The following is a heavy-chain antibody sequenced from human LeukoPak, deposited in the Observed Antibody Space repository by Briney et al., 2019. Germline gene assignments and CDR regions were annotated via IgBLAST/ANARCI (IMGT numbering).Heavy chain of an antibody. D-gene: IGHD3-16*01. CDR3: AKSFSYGSYLDY. CDR1: GFTFDDYA. V-gene: IGHV3-9*01. J-gene: IGHJ4*02. Sequence: GGSLRLSCAASGFTFDDYAMHWVRQAPGKGLEWVSGISWNSGSIGYADSVEGRFTISRDNAKNSLYLQMNSLRAEDTALYYCAKSFSYGSYLDYWGQGTLVTVSS. CDR2: ISWNSGSI.